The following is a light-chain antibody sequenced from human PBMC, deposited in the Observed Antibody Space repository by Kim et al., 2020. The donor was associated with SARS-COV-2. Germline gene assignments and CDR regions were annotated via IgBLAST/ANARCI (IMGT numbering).Light chain of an antibody. J-gene: IGLJ1*01. CDR2: GKN. CDR1: SLRSYY. V-gene: IGLV3-19*01. CDR3: NSRDNIGNHLLYV. Sequence: SSELTQDPAVSVALGQTVRITCQGDSLRSYYASWYQQKPGQAPLLVIYGKNNRPSGIPDRFSGSSSGNTASLTITGAQAEDEADYYCNSRDNIGNHLLYVFGTGTKVTVL.